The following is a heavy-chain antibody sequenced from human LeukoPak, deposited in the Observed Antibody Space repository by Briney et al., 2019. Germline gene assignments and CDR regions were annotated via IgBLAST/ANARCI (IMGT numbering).Heavy chain of an antibody. Sequence: SETLSLTYTVSSRSISTSNYYWGWVRRPRGKALEWIENIFYSGSTYYSPSLKSRVTISVDTSKNQFSLKLSSVTAADTAVYYCARGYDSSGYYTPNFDYWGQGTLVTVSS. J-gene: IGHJ4*02. D-gene: IGHD3-22*01. CDR1: SRSISTSNYY. CDR2: IFYSGST. V-gene: IGHV4-39*07. CDR3: ARGYDSSGYYTPNFDY.